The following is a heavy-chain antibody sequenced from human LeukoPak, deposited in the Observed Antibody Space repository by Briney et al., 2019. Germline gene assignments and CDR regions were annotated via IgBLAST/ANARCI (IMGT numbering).Heavy chain of an antibody. V-gene: IGHV3-66*01. Sequence: PGGSLRLSCAASGFTVTSNNMTWVRQAPGKGLEWVSIIASDGVTHYVNSVTGRFTISRDSSKNTLYLQMNSLRAEDTAVYYCARALSGWDAFHIWGQGTMVTVSS. CDR2: IASDGVT. D-gene: IGHD3-3*01. CDR3: ARALSGWDAFHI. CDR1: GFTVTSNN. J-gene: IGHJ3*02.